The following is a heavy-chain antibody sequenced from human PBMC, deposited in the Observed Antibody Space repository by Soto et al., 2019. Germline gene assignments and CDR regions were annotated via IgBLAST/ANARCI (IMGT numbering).Heavy chain of an antibody. V-gene: IGHV2-5*01. CDR2: IYWNDDK. CDR1: GFSLNTSGVG. J-gene: IGHJ5*02. D-gene: IGHD1-26*01. CDR3: ARRQIVGAAKGWFDP. Sequence: QITLKESGPTLVKPTQTLTLTCTFSGFSLNTSGVGVGWIRQPPGKALEWLALIYWNDDKRYSPSLKSRLTITKDTSKNQVVLTMTNVDPVDTATYYCARRQIVGAAKGWFDPWGQGTLVTVSS.